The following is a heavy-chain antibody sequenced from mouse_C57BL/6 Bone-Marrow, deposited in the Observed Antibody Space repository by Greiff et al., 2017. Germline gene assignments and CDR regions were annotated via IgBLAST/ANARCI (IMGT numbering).Heavy chain of an antibody. Sequence: VQRVESGAELAKPGASVKLSCKASGYTFTSYWMHWVKQRPGQGLEWIGYINPSSGYTKYNQKFKDKATLTADKSSSAAYMQLSSLTYEDSAVYYCARDYGSSYDYAMDYWGQGTSVTVSS. J-gene: IGHJ4*01. CDR1: GYTFTSYW. CDR3: ARDYGSSYDYAMDY. D-gene: IGHD1-1*01. V-gene: IGHV1-7*01. CDR2: INPSSGYT.